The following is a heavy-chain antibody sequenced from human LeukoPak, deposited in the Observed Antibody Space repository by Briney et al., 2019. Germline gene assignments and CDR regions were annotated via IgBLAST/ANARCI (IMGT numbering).Heavy chain of an antibody. V-gene: IGHV1-2*02. CDR3: ARHRGNTYGPWDD. CDR1: GYTFTGYY. D-gene: IGHD5-18*01. Sequence: AASVKVSCKASGYTFTGYYVYWVRQAPGQGLEWMGWIKPDSGGTNYAQEFQGRVTMTRDTSISTAYMELSRLRSDDTAVYYCARHRGNTYGPWDDWGQGRLVTVSS. J-gene: IGHJ4*02. CDR2: IKPDSGGT.